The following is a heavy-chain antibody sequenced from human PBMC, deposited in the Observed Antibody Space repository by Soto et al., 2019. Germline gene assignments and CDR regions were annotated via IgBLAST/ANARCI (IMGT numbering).Heavy chain of an antibody. V-gene: IGHV3-23*01. CDR2: ISGSGGST. J-gene: IGHJ6*02. Sequence: GSLRLSCAASGFTFSSYAMSWVRQAPGKGLEWVSAISGSGGSTYYADSVKGRFTISRDNSKNTLYPQMNSLRAEDTAVYYCAKDLVVVPAAKSSYYYYCMDVWGQGSTVTVSS. D-gene: IGHD2-2*01. CDR1: GFTFSSYA. CDR3: AKDLVVVPAAKSSYYYYCMDV.